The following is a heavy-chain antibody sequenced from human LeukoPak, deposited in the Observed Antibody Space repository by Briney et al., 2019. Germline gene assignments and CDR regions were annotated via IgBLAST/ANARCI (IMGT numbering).Heavy chain of an antibody. J-gene: IGHJ4*02. CDR1: GGTFSSYA. CDR3: ARVPRDIAVAGTEFDY. Sequence: ASVKVSCKASGGTFSSYAISWVRQAPGQGLEWMGWINTNTGNPTYAQGFTGRFVFSLDTSVSTAYLQISSLKAEDTAVYYCARVPRDIAVAGTEFDYWGQGTLVTVSS. CDR2: INTNTGNP. V-gene: IGHV7-4-1*02. D-gene: IGHD6-19*01.